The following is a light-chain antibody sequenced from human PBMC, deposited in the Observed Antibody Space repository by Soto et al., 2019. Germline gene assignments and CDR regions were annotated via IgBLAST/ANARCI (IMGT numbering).Light chain of an antibody. CDR1: SSDVGGYNS. J-gene: IGLJ3*02. CDR2: GVS. Sequence: QSVLTQPAYVSGSPGQSITISCTGTSSDVGGYNSVSWYQQHPGKAPTLMIFGVSSRPSEVSNRFSGSKSANTDSLTISGLQFEDAAYYYCASDTSSSSLVFGGGTKVTVL. V-gene: IGLV2-14*01. CDR3: ASDTSSSSLV.